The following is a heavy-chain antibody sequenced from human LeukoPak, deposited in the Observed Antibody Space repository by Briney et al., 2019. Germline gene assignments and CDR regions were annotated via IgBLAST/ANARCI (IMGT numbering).Heavy chain of an antibody. J-gene: IGHJ3*02. CDR2: INSDRIST. V-gene: IGHV3-74*01. D-gene: IGHD2-15*01. Sequence: QTGGSLRLSCAASGFTFSSYWMNWVRQAPGKGLVWVSRINSDRISTKYADSVKGRFTISRDNAKNTLYLQMNSLRAEDTAVYFCASGGSVGDIFDIWGQGTMVTVSS. CDR3: ASGGSVGDIFDI. CDR1: GFTFSSYW.